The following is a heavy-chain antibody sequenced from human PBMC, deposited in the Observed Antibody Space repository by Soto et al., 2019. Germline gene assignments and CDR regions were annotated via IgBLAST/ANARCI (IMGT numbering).Heavy chain of an antibody. CDR3: ASSSSSWYFDY. V-gene: IGHV4-59*01. CDR1: GGSISSYY. CDR2: SYYSGST. Sequence: QVQLQESGPGLVKPSETLSLTCTVSGGSISSYYWSWIRQPPGKGLEWIGYSYYSGSTNYNPSRKSRVTISVDTSKNQFSLKLSSVTAADTAVYYCASSSSSWYFDYWGQGTLVTVSS. D-gene: IGHD6-13*01. J-gene: IGHJ4*02.